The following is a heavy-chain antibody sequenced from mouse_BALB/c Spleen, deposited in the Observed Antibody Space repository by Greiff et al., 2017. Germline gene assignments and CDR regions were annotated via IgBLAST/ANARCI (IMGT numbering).Heavy chain of an antibody. CDR3: ARGNYLYYFDY. V-gene: IGHV5-12-2*01. D-gene: IGHD2-1*01. J-gene: IGHJ2*01. CDR1: GFTFSSYT. CDR2: ISNGGGST. Sequence: EVQLVESGGGLVQPGGSRKLSCAASGFTFSSYTMSWVRQTPEKRLEWVAYISNGGGSTYYPDTVKGRFTISRDNAKNTLYLQMSSLKSEDTAMYYCARGNYLYYFDYWGQGTTLTVSS.